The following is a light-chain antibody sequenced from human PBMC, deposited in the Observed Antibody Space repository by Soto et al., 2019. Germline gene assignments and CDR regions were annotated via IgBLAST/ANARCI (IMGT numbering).Light chain of an antibody. CDR2: DAS. CDR1: QSVTRY. CDR3: QQRFNWPPLT. Sequence: EIVLTQSPATLSLSPGERATLSCRASQSVTRYLAWFQQRSGQAPRLLIYDASNRATGIPARFSGSGSGTDFTLTISSLEPEDFAVYYCQQRFNWPPLTFGGGTKVEIK. J-gene: IGKJ4*01. V-gene: IGKV3-11*01.